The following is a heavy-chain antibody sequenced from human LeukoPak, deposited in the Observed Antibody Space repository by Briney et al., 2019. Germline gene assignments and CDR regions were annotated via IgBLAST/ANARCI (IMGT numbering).Heavy chain of an antibody. CDR1: GFTFSSYG. D-gene: IGHD3-16*02. J-gene: IGHJ4*02. CDR3: AKEVPYEYVWGSYRRYYFDY. Sequence: GGSLRLSCAASGFTFSSYGMHWVRQAPGKGLEWVAVISYDGSNKYYADSVKGRFTISRDNSKNTLYLQMNSLRAEDTAVYYCAKEVPYEYVWGSYRRYYFDYWGQGTLVTFSS. V-gene: IGHV3-30*18. CDR2: ISYDGSNK.